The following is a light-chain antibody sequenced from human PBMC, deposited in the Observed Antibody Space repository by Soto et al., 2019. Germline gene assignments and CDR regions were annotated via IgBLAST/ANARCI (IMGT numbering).Light chain of an antibody. V-gene: IGKV2-30*02. CDR2: KVS. J-gene: IGKJ1*01. CDR3: VQTIHWPWT. Sequence: VVMTQSPLSLPVTLGQPASISCRSSQSLVHSDGNTYLNWFQQRPGQSPRRLIYKVSNRDSGVPDRFSGSGSGTDFTLKISRVEAEDVRVYYCVQTIHWPWTFGQGTKVDIK. CDR1: QSLVHSDGNTY.